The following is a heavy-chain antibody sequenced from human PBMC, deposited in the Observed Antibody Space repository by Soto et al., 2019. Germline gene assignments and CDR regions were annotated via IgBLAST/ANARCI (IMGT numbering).Heavy chain of an antibody. CDR3: AKVQEYRY. V-gene: IGHV3-23*01. Sequence: GGSLRLSCEASGFSFNSAFWMHWVRQAPGKGLEWVSAISGSGGSTYYADSVKGRFTISRDNSKNTLYLQMNSLRAEDTAVYYCAKVQEYRYWGQGTLVTVSS. CDR2: ISGSGGST. D-gene: IGHD6-6*01. CDR1: GFSFNSAFW. J-gene: IGHJ4*02.